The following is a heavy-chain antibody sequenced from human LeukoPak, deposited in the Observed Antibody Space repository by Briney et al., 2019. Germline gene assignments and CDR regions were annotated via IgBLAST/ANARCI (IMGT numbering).Heavy chain of an antibody. D-gene: IGHD4-17*01. V-gene: IGHV4-4*07. Sequence: SETVSLTCTVSGGAISSYYWTWIRQPAGKGLEWIGRIYTSGSTNYNPSLKSRVTMSVDTSKNQFSLKLSSVAAADTAVYYCARDTPATVVTPGYFDYWGQGTLVTVSS. CDR1: GGAISSYY. CDR2: IYTSGST. CDR3: ARDTPATVVTPGYFDY. J-gene: IGHJ4*02.